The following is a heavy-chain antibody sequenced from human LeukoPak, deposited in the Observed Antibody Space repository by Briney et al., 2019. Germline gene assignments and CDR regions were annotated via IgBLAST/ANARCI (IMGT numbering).Heavy chain of an antibody. V-gene: IGHV3-33*06. CDR1: GFIFSNYG. D-gene: IGHD5-18*01. CDR2: IWFDGSRK. CDR3: AKGRYSYGQGIDF. Sequence: PGGSLRLSCAASGFIFSNYGMHWVRQAPGKGLEWVSVIWFDGSRKYYADSVKGRFTISRDDSKNTLYLQMNSLRAEDTAVYYCAKGRYSYGQGIDFWGQGTLDTVSS. J-gene: IGHJ4*02.